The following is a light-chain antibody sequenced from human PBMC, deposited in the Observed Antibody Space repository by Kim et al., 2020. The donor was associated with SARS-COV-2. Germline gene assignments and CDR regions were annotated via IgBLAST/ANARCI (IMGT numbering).Light chain of an antibody. Sequence: EIVLTQSPATLSVSPGERVTLSCRASQSISSNLGWYQQKPGQAPRLLIYDASTRATGIPARFSGSGSGTEFTLTISSLESEDFAVYYCQQYNNWPWTFGQGTRVDIK. CDR3: QQYNNWPWT. CDR1: QSISSN. J-gene: IGKJ1*01. V-gene: IGKV3-15*01. CDR2: DAS.